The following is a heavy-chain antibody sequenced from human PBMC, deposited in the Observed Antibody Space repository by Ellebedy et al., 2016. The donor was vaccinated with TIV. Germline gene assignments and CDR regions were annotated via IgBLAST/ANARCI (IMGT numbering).Heavy chain of an antibody. Sequence: MPSETLSLTCTVSGGSIRGYYWSWIRQPAGKGMEWIGRIYTTGSGDYNPSLQSRVTMSVDTSKNQFSLHLRSVTAADTAVYFCARVSLAGDFFGYWGQGTLVAVSS. CDR2: IYTTGSG. CDR3: ARVSLAGDFFGY. CDR1: GGSIRGYY. D-gene: IGHD6-13*01. J-gene: IGHJ4*02. V-gene: IGHV4-4*07.